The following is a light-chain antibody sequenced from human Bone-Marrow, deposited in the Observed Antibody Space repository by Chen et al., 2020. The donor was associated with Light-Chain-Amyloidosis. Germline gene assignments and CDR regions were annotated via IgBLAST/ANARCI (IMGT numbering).Light chain of an antibody. Sequence: SYELTQPPSVSVSPGQTARIPCSGDTLPKQYVCWYQQKPGQAPVLVIYRENARPSGIPERFSGSSSGTTVTLTISGVQAEDEADYYCQSADSSGSYLWVFGGGTKLTVL. J-gene: IGLJ3*02. CDR1: TLPKQY. CDR3: QSADSSGSYLWV. V-gene: IGLV3-25*03. CDR2: REN.